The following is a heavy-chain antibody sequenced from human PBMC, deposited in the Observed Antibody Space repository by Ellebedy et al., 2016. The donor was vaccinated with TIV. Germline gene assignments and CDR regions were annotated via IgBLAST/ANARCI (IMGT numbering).Heavy chain of an antibody. J-gene: IGHJ5*02. CDR2: IEYSGNI. CDR1: GGLFTSSDSY. D-gene: IGHD1-26*01. CDR3: ARVKATGDQARGLIDA. V-gene: IGHV4-39*01. Sequence: MPSETLSLPCTVPGGLFTSSDSYWGWIRQPPGKGPEWTATIEYSGNIYYNASLKSRVIISADISKNQFSLQVSSLTAADTAVYYCARVKATGDQARGLIDAWGQGTLVTVSS.